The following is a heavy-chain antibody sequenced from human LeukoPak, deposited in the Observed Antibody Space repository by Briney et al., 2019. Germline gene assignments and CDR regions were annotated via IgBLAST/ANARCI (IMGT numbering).Heavy chain of an antibody. CDR2: LYPSGST. V-gene: IGHV4-4*07. J-gene: IGHJ4*02. D-gene: IGHD6-13*01. CDR1: GGSIRSYY. CDR3: ARDQDYSSSWAFDY. Sequence: SETLSLTCTVSGGSIRSYYWSWIRQPAGKGLEWIGRLYPSGSTNYNPSLKSRVTMSVDTSKNQFSLKLISVTAADTAVYYCARDQDYSSSWAFDYWGQGTLVTVSS.